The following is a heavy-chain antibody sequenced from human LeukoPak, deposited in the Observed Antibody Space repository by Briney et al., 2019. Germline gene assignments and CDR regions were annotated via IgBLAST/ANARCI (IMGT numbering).Heavy chain of an antibody. CDR1: GFTFSSYA. V-gene: IGHV3-30-3*01. J-gene: IGHJ6*03. CDR3: ASPYGVPTSYYYYYYMDV. Sequence: GGSLRLSCAASGFTFSSYAMHWVRQAPGKGLEWVAVISYDGSNKYYADSVKGRFTISRDNSKNTLYLQMNSLRAEDTAVYYCASPYGVPTSYYYYYYMDVWGKGTTVTVSS. CDR2: ISYDGSNK. D-gene: IGHD4-17*01.